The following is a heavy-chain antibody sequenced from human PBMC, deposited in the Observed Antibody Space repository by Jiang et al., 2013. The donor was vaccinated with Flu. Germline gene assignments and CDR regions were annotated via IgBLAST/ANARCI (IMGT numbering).Heavy chain of an antibody. J-gene: IGHJ6*04. D-gene: IGHD1-26*01. CDR2: IYYSGST. V-gene: IGHV4-59*01. Sequence: SGSGLVKPSETLSLTCTVSGGSISSYYWSWIRQPPGKGLEWIGYIYYSGSTNYNPSLKSRVTISVDTSKNQFSLKLSSVTAADTAVYYCARDLAGIVGATTHYYGMDVWGKGTTVTVSS. CDR1: GGSISSYY. CDR3: ARDLAGIVGATTHYYGMDV.